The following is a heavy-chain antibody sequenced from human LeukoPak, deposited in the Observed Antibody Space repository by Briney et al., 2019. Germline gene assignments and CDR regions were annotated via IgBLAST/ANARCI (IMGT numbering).Heavy chain of an antibody. J-gene: IGHJ4*02. V-gene: IGHV1-2*04. CDR3: ARESPTYGDYLFDY. D-gene: IGHD4-17*01. CDR1: GYTFAGYY. Sequence: ASVKVSCKASGYTFAGYYMHWVRQAPGQGLEWMGWINPNSSGTNYAQKFQGWVTMTRDTSISTAYMELSRLRSDDTAVYYCARESPTYGDYLFDYWGQGTLVTVSS. CDR2: INPNSSGT.